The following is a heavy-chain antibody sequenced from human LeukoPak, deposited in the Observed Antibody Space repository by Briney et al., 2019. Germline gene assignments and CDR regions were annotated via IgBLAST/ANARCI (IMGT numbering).Heavy chain of an antibody. Sequence: ASVKVSCRASGYXFTSYGISWVRQAPGQGLEWMGWISAYNGNTNYAQKLQGRVTMTTDTSTSTAYMELRSLRSDDTAVYYCARASWILGGFDYWGQGTLVTVSS. CDR2: ISAYNGNT. D-gene: IGHD3-16*01. CDR3: ARASWILGGFDY. J-gene: IGHJ4*02. V-gene: IGHV1-18*01. CDR1: GYXFTSYG.